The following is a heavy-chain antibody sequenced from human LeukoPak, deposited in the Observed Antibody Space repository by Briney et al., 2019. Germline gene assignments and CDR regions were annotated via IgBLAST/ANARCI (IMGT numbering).Heavy chain of an antibody. CDR2: FYNSGST. V-gene: IGHV4-59*01. CDR1: GDSISSYY. Sequence: SETLSLTCTVSGDSISSYYWSWIRQPPGKGLEWIGYFYNSGSTNYNPSLKSRVTISVDTSKNQFSLKLSSVTAADTAVYYCAGGGGSYYFDYWGQGTLVTVSS. J-gene: IGHJ4*02. CDR3: AGGGGSYYFDY. D-gene: IGHD1-26*01.